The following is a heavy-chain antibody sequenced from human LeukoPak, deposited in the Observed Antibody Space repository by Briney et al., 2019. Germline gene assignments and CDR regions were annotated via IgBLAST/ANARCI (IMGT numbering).Heavy chain of an antibody. CDR3: ARDYYGSGSYSLDY. CDR1: GFTFSDHW. V-gene: IGHV3-21*01. CDR2: ISSSSSYI. D-gene: IGHD3-10*01. Sequence: PGGSLRLSCAGSGFTFSDHWMHWVRQAPGKGLEWVSSISSSSSYIYYADSVKGRFTISRDNAKNSLYLQMNSLRAEDTAVYYCARDYYGSGSYSLDYWGQGTLVTVSS. J-gene: IGHJ4*02.